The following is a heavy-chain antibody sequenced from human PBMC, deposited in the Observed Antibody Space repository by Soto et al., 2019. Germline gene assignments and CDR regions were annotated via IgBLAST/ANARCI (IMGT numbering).Heavy chain of an antibody. D-gene: IGHD3-10*01. CDR2: IYHSGST. CDR3: ARDQNGSGNYYTRYFDY. V-gene: IGHV4-4*02. Sequence: SETLSLTCAVSGGPINSRYWWSWVRQSPGKGLEWIGEIYHSGSTNYNPSLKSRVTISVDKSKNQFSLNLSSVTAADTAVYYCARDQNGSGNYYTRYFDYWGQGTLVTVS. J-gene: IGHJ4*02. CDR1: GGPINSRYW.